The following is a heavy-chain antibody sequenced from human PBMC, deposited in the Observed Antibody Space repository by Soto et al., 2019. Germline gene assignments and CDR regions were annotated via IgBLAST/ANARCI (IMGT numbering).Heavy chain of an antibody. CDR1: GYTFTSYY. V-gene: IGHV1-46*01. CDR2: INPSGSGT. CDR3: TRDRFGYGDSGD. J-gene: IGHJ4*02. Sequence: QVLLVQSGAEVKKPGASVKVSCKASGYTFTSYYMHWVRQAPGQGLGWMGVINPSGSGTYYAQKFQGRVTMTRDTSTRTSEMDLSSLRSEDTAVYYCTRDRFGYGDSGDWGQGTLVTVSS. D-gene: IGHD4-17*01.